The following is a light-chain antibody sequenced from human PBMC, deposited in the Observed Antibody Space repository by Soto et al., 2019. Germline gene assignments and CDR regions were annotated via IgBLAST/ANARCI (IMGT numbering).Light chain of an antibody. V-gene: IGKV3-11*01. CDR3: QQRSNWPLS. Sequence: EIVLTQSPATLSLSPGERATLSCRASQSVSSLLAWYQQKSGQPPRLLISDASNRATGVPARFSGSGSGTDFTLIISSLEPEDFAVYYCQQRSNWPLSFGGGPKVEI. CDR2: DAS. J-gene: IGKJ4*01. CDR1: QSVSSL.